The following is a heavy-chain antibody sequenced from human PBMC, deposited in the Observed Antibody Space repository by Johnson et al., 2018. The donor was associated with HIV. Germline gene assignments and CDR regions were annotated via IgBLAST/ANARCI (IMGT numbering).Heavy chain of an antibody. Sequence: VQLVESGGGLVQPGGSLRLSCAASGFTFSSYWMSWVRQAPGKGLAWVANIKQDGREKYYVDYVKGRFTISRDNAKNSLYLQMNSLRAEDTAVYYCARERSGTIAFDIWGQGTMVTVSS. V-gene: IGHV3-7*05. CDR2: IKQDGREK. CDR3: ARERSGTIAFDI. CDR1: GFTFSSYW. J-gene: IGHJ3*02. D-gene: IGHD1-7*01.